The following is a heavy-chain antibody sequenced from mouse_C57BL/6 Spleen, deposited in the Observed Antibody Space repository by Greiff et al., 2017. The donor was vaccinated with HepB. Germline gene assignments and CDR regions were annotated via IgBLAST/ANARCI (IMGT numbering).Heavy chain of an antibody. CDR1: GFTFSSYA. CDR3: ARDEGGSSHY. D-gene: IGHD1-1*01. Sequence: EVKLMDSGGGLVKPGGSLKLSCAASGFTFSSYAMSWVRQTPEKRLEWVATISDGGSYTYYPDNVKGRFTLSRDNAKNNLYLQMSHLKSEDTAMYYCARDEGGSSHYWGQGTTLTVSS. J-gene: IGHJ2*01. V-gene: IGHV5-4*01. CDR2: ISDGGSYT.